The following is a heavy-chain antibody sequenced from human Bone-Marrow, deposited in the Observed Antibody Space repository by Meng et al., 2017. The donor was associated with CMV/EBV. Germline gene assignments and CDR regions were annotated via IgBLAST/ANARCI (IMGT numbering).Heavy chain of an antibody. D-gene: IGHD2-2*01. CDR2: INPNSGGT. CDR1: GYTFTGYY. Sequence: ASVKVSCKASGYTFTGYYMHWVRQAPGQGLEWMGWINPNSGGTNYAQKFQGRVTMTRDTSISTAYMELSRLRSDDTAVYYLARKLPTGRYCSSTSCLPQFNGMDVWGQGTTVTVSS. J-gene: IGHJ6*02. CDR3: ARKLPTGRYCSSTSCLPQFNGMDV. V-gene: IGHV1-2*02.